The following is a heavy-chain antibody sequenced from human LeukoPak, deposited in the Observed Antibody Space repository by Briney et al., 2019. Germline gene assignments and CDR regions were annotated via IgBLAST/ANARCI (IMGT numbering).Heavy chain of an antibody. J-gene: IGHJ6*03. V-gene: IGHV4-34*01. Sequence: PSETLSLTCAVYGGSFSGYYWSWIRQPPGKGLEWIGEINHSGSTNYNPSLKSRVTISVDTSKNQFSLKLSSETAADTAVYYCARPTATPAGDYHYHYIHAWGKGITVTVSS. CDR1: GGSFSGYY. CDR3: ARPTATPAGDYHYHYIHA. D-gene: IGHD2-21*01. CDR2: INHSGST.